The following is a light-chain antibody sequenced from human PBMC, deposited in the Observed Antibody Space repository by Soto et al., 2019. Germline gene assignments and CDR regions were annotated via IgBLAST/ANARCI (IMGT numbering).Light chain of an antibody. CDR2: GAS. CDR3: QQYNNWPWT. J-gene: IGKJ1*01. V-gene: IGKV3-15*01. CDR1: QSVNSN. Sequence: EIVMTQSRATLSVSPGERATLSCRASQSVNSNLVWYQQKPGQAPRLLIYGASTRATGIPGRFSGSGYGTEFTLTISSLQSEDFAVYYCQQYNNWPWTFGQGTKVEIK.